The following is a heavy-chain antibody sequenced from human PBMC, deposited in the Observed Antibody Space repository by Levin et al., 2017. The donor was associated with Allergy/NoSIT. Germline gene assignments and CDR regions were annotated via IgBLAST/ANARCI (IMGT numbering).Heavy chain of an antibody. J-gene: IGHJ4*02. CDR3: AKFYTSGGRYFDS. D-gene: IGHD6-19*01. Sequence: QSGESLKISCVVSGFTFSSSAMSWVRQSPTKGLEWVSTIIASGTNTYYADSVQGRFTVSRDNSKNTLYLQMNSLRDEDSALYYCAKFYTSGGRYFDSWGQGTLVTVSS. CDR1: GFTFSSSA. V-gene: IGHV3-23*01. CDR2: IIASGTNT.